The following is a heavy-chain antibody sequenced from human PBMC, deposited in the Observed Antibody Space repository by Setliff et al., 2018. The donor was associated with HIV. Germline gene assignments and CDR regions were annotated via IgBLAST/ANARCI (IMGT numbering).Heavy chain of an antibody. CDR2: VSYSGATMYT. CDR1: GYSISSGYY. D-gene: IGHD6-19*01. CDR3: ARVIMAVAGTPYHFWFDP. J-gene: IGHJ5*02. Sequence: SETLSLTCGVSGYSISSGYYWGWIRQPPGKGLEYIGDVSYSGATMYTNYNPSLESRVTVSEDTSRHQFSLKLTSVTATDTAVYYCARVIMAVAGTPYHFWFDPWGQGTLVTVSS. V-gene: IGHV4-38-2*01.